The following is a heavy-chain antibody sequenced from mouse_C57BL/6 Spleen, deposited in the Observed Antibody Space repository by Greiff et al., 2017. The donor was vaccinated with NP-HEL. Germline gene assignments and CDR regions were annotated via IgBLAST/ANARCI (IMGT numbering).Heavy chain of an antibody. D-gene: IGHD1-1*01. CDR2: IDPENGDT. V-gene: IGHV14-4*01. CDR1: GFNIKDDY. CDR3: TTPYSYGSRRAWFAY. J-gene: IGHJ3*01. Sequence: EVKLQESGAELVRPGASVKLSCTASGFNIKDDYMHWVKQRPEQGLEWIGWIDPENGDTEYASKFQGKATITADTSSNTAYLQLSSLTSEDNAVYYWTTPYSYGSRRAWFAYWGQGTLVTVSA.